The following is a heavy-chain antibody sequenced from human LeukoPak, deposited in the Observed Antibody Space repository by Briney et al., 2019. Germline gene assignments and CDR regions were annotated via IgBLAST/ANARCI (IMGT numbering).Heavy chain of an antibody. D-gene: IGHD6-13*01. J-gene: IGHJ5*02. V-gene: IGHV4-34*01. CDR1: GGSFSGYY. CDR3: ARRSSSWYSRFDP. CDR2: IYYSGST. Sequence: PSETLSLTCAVYGGSFSGYYWSWIRQPPGKGLGWIGSIYYSGSTYYNPSLKSRVTISVDTSKNQFSLKLSSVTAADTAVYYCARRSSSWYSRFDPWGQGTLVTVSS.